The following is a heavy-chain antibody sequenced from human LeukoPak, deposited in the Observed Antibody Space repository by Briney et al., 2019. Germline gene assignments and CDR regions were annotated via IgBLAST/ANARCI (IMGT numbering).Heavy chain of an antibody. CDR2: ISGTGGGT. V-gene: IGHV3-23*01. J-gene: IGHJ4*02. Sequence: GGSLRLSCAASGFTFISYNMNWVRQAPGKGLEWVSTISGTGGGTYYADSVKGRFTVSRDDSKNTLFLQMNSLRAEDTAVYYCAKDPPRSYYDTSGYYYWGQGTLVTVSS. D-gene: IGHD3-22*01. CDR1: GFTFISYN. CDR3: AKDPPRSYYDTSGYYY.